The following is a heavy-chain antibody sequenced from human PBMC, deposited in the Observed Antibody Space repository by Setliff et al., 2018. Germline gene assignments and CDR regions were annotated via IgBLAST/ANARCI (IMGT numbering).Heavy chain of an antibody. J-gene: IGHJ6*02. CDR2: INHSGTT. CDR3: ARDRSAYNYGLDV. Sequence: SETLSFTCTVYGVSFSDYYWGWVRQSPGKGLDWIGEINHSGTTNYSPSLKGRVIISVDASKNRLSLQLNSVTPADTAVYYCARDRSAYNYGLDVWGQGTTVTVSS. CDR1: GVSFSDYY. V-gene: IGHV4-34*01.